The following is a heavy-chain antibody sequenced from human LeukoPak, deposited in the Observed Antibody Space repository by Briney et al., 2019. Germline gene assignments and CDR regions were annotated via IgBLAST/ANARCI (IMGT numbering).Heavy chain of an antibody. CDR1: GFTFSSYA. D-gene: IGHD5-18*01. Sequence: PGGSLRLSCAASGFTFSSYAMHWVRQAPGKGLEWVAVISYDGSNKYYADSVKGRFTISRDNSESTLYLQMDSLRGDDAAVYYCARGATAMVSFYCDYWGQGTLVTVSS. CDR2: ISYDGSNK. V-gene: IGHV3-30-3*01. J-gene: IGHJ4*02. CDR3: ARGATAMVSFYCDY.